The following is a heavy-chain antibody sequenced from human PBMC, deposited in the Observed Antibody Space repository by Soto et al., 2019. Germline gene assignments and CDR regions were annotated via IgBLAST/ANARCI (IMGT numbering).Heavy chain of an antibody. V-gene: IGHV4-59*01. CDR3: ARDGPYSDSWYNYFDP. D-gene: IGHD6-13*01. Sequence: PSETLSLTCTVSGGSISSYYWTWIRQSPGKGLEWIGYIYYSGRTNYNPSLKSRVIISLDTSKNQFSLNLRSVTTADTAVYYCARDGPYSDSWYNYFDPWGQGIRVTVS. CDR2: IYYSGRT. J-gene: IGHJ5*02. CDR1: GGSISSYY.